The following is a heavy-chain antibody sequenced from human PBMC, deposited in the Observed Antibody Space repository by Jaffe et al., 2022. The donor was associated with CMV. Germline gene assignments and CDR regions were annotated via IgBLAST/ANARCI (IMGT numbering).Heavy chain of an antibody. J-gene: IGHJ1*01. D-gene: IGHD4-17*01. CDR2: IYYSGST. V-gene: IGHV4-39*02. Sequence: QLQLQESGPGLVKPSETLSLTCTVSGGSISSSSYYWGWIRQPPGKGLEWIGSIYYSGSTYYNPSLKSRVTISVDTSKNQFSLKLSSVTAADTAVYYCATDYGDGMGYFQHWGQGTLVTVSS. CDR3: ATDYGDGMGYFQH. CDR1: GGSISSSSYY.